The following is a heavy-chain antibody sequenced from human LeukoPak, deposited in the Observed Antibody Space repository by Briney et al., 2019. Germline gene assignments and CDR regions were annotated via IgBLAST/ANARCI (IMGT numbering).Heavy chain of an antibody. CDR3: ARGNSDYDHDY. D-gene: IGHD4-11*01. V-gene: IGHV3-30*03. J-gene: IGHJ4*02. CDR2: ISYDGSNK. Sequence: PAGGSLRLSCAASGFTFSSYGMHGVRQAPGKGLEWVAVISYDGSNKNYADSVKGRFTISRDNAKNSLSLQMNSLRAEDTAVYYCARGNSDYDHDYWGQGTLVTVSS. CDR1: GFTFSSYG.